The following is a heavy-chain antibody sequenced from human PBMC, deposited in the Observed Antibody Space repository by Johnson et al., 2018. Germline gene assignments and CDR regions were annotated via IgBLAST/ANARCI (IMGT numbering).Heavy chain of an antibody. D-gene: IGHD6-13*01. V-gene: IGHV3-21*01. CDR3: ARGSSSWYYYFQH. CDR1: GFTFSNAW. J-gene: IGHJ1*01. Sequence: DQLVQAGGGLVKPGGSLRLSCAASGFTFSNAWMNWVRQAPGKGLEWVSSISSSSSYIYYADAGKGRFTLSSDDAKNSLYLQMNSLRAEDTAVYYCARGSSSWYYYFQHWGQGTLVTVSS. CDR2: ISSSSSYI.